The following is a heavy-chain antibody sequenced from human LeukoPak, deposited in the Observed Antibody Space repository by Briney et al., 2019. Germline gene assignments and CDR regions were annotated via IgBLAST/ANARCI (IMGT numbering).Heavy chain of an antibody. CDR1: GGSISSSSYY. D-gene: IGHD3-10*01. CDR3: ARGTSHYTSGSYYNFFDY. J-gene: IGHJ4*02. Sequence: SETLSLTCTVSGGSISSSSYYWGWIRQPPGKGLEWIGSINYSGSTYYNPSLKSQVTISVDTSKNQFSLKLSSVTAAESAVYYCARGTSHYTSGSYYNFFDYWGQGTLVTVSS. V-gene: IGHV4-39*01. CDR2: INYSGST.